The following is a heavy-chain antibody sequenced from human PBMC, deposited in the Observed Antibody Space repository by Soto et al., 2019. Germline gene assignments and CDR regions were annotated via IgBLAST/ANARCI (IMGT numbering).Heavy chain of an antibody. CDR3: ANGFSGHEYYYYYGMDV. CDR1: GFTFSSYA. Sequence: GGSLRLSCAASGFTFSSYAMSWVRQAPGKGLEWVSAISGSGGSTYYADSVKGRFTISRDNSKNTLYLQMNSLRAEDTAVYYCANGFSGHEYYYYYGMDVWGQGTTVTVSS. J-gene: IGHJ6*02. CDR2: ISGSGGST. D-gene: IGHD5-12*01. V-gene: IGHV3-23*01.